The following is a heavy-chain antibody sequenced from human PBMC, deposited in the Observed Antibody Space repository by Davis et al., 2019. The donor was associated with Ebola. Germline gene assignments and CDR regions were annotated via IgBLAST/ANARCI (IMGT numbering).Heavy chain of an antibody. Sequence: GGSLRLSCAASGFVFRNYVMSWVRQAPGKGLEWVSTLGTSADTYYADSVKGRFTISRDNSKNTLYLQMNSLRPEDTAVYYCAKGPRSIQLWPLPRDYWGQGTLVTVSS. CDR2: LGTSADT. D-gene: IGHD5-18*01. V-gene: IGHV3-23*01. CDR3: AKGPRSIQLWPLPRDY. CDR1: GFVFRNYV. J-gene: IGHJ4*02.